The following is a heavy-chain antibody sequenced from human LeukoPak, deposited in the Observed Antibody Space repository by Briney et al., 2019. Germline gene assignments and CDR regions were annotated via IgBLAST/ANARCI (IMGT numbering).Heavy chain of an antibody. CDR2: IYCSGST. CDR3: ARSARWLQFDY. D-gene: IGHD5-24*01. CDR1: GGSISSGGYY. Sequence: SETLSLTCTVSGGSISSGGYYWSWIRQHPGKGLEWIGYIYCSGSTYYNPSLKSRVTISVDTSKNQFSLKLSSVTAADTAVYYCARSARWLQFDYWGQGTLVTVSS. J-gene: IGHJ4*02. V-gene: IGHV4-31*03.